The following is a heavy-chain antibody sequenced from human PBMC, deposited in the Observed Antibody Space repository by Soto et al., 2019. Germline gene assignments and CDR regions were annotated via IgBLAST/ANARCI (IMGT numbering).Heavy chain of an antibody. V-gene: IGHV3-33*01. D-gene: IGHD4-17*01. CDR1: GFTFSSYG. CDR3: ARDDDMTTVTTLDY. Sequence: GGSLRLSCAASGFTFSSYGMHWVRQAPGKGLEWVAVIWYDGSNKYYADSVKGRFTISRDNSKNTLYLQMNSLRAEDTAVYYCARDDDMTTVTTLDYWGQGTLVTVSS. J-gene: IGHJ4*02. CDR2: IWYDGSNK.